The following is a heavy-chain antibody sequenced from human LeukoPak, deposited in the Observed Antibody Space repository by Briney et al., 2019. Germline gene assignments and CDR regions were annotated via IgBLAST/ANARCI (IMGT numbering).Heavy chain of an antibody. D-gene: IGHD5-18*01. CDR1: GYTFTSYD. J-gene: IGHJ4*02. V-gene: IGHV1-8*01. Sequence: ASVKVSCKASGYTFTSYDINWVRQATGQGLEWMGWMNPNSGNTGYAQKFQGRVTMTRNTSISTAYMELSSLRSEDTAVYYCARGANMDTAMVYWGLGTLVTVSS. CDR2: MNPNSGNT. CDR3: ARGANMDTAMVY.